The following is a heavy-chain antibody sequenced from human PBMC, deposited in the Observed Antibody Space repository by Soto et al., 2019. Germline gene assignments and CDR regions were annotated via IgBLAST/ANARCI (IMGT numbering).Heavy chain of an antibody. CDR3: ARTPLFIGARIYYCYYGMDV. Sequence: HPWWCVRQSCADSKCIFSSYGLNRVSQAPGKGLEWVAVISYDGSNKYYADSVKGRFTISRDNSKNTLYLQMNSLRAEDTAVYYCARTPLFIGARIYYCYYGMDVGGQVTRVTDSS. J-gene: IGHJ6*02. D-gene: IGHD3-3*01. V-gene: IGHV3-30*03. CDR2: ISYDGSNK. CDR1: KCIFSSYG.